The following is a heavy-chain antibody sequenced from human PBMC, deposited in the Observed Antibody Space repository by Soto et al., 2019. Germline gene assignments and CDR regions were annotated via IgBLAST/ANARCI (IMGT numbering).Heavy chain of an antibody. CDR3: ATAGAAAAPYYFDY. J-gene: IGHJ4*02. D-gene: IGHD6-13*01. CDR1: IQSFKLQD. CDR2: INHSGST. V-gene: IGHV4-34*01. Sequence: ESLDLTSGFCIQSFKLQDWSGMRQPPGKGLEWIGEINHSGSTNYNPSLKSRVTISVDTSKNQFCLKLSSVTAADKAVYYCATAGAAAAPYYFDYRGQGTLVTGSS.